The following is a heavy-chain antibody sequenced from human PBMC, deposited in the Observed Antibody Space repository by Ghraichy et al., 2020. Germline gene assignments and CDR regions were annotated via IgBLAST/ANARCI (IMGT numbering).Heavy chain of an antibody. CDR2: ISAYNGNT. D-gene: IGHD6-13*01. J-gene: IGHJ4*02. Sequence: ASVKVSCKASGYTFTSYGISWVRQAPGQGLEWMGWISAYNGNTNYAQKLQGRVTMTTDTSTSTAYMELRSLRSDDTAVYYCARDRVWIALYSSSWASYCFDYWGQGTLVTVSS. CDR3: ARDRVWIALYSSSWASYCFDY. V-gene: IGHV1-18*01. CDR1: GYTFTSYG.